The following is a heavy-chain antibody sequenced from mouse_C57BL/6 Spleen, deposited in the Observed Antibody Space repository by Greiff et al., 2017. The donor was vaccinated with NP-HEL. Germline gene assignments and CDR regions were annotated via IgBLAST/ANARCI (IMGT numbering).Heavy chain of an antibody. Sequence: VQLKQSGAELVRPGASVKLSCTASGFNIKDDYMHWVKQRPEQGLEWIGWIDPENGDTEYASKFQGKATITADTSSNTAYRQLSSLTSEDTAVYYCTTPLYYYGISRFAYWGQGTLVTVAA. D-gene: IGHD1-1*01. CDR3: TTPLYYYGISRFAY. V-gene: IGHV14-4*01. CDR2: IDPENGDT. CDR1: GFNIKDDY. J-gene: IGHJ3*01.